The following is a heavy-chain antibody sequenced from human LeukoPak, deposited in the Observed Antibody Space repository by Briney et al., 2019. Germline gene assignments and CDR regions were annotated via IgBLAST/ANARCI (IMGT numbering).Heavy chain of an antibody. CDR1: GDSISRSIW. CDR3: ARDGYSKSEIGY. J-gene: IGHJ4*02. CDR2: ISLSGST. V-gene: IGHV4-4*02. D-gene: IGHD5-12*01. Sequence: SGTLSLTCAVSGDSISRSIWWTWVRPPPGKGLEWIGEISLSGSTNYNPSLRSRVTISLDKSNNQFSLKLTSVTAADTAVYYCARDGYSKSEIGYWGQGTLVTVSS.